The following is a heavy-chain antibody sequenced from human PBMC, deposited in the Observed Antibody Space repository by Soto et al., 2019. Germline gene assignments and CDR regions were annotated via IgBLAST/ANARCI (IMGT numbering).Heavy chain of an antibody. D-gene: IGHD6-19*01. CDR2: ISGSGGST. V-gene: IGHV3-23*01. CDR3: AKTPWGYSSGWPLDY. Sequence: EVQLLESGGGLVQPGWSLRLSCAASGFTFSSYAMRWVRQAPGKGLEWVSAISGSGGSTYYADSVKGRFTISRDNSKNTLYLQMNSLRAEDTAVYYCAKTPWGYSSGWPLDYWGQGTLVTVSS. J-gene: IGHJ4*02. CDR1: GFTFSSYA.